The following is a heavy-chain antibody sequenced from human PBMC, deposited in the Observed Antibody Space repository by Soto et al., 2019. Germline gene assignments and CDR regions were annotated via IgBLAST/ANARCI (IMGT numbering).Heavy chain of an antibody. CDR1: GGTFSSYA. D-gene: IGHD1-20*01. CDR2: IIPIFGTA. J-gene: IGHJ6*02. Sequence: QVQLVQSGAEVKKPGSSVKVSCKASGGTFSSYAINWVRQAPGQGLEWMGGIIPIFGTADYAQKFQGRVTSTAEEFTGTAYMTLGSLRSGETDVYYCASRITGAPDYYLGMDVWGQGTTVTVSS. V-gene: IGHV1-69*12. CDR3: ASRITGAPDYYLGMDV.